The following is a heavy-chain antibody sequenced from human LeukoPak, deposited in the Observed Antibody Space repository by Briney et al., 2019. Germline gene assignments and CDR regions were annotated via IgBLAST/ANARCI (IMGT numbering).Heavy chain of an antibody. CDR3: ARALGYCSSTSCYNFDY. Sequence: VASVKVSCKASGYTFTGYYMHWVRQAPGQGLEWMGWINPNSGGTNYAQKFQGRVTMTRDTSISTAYMELSRLRSDDTAVYYCARALGYCSSTSCYNFDYWGQGTLVTVSS. J-gene: IGHJ4*02. CDR1: GYTFTGYY. D-gene: IGHD2-2*02. V-gene: IGHV1-2*02. CDR2: INPNSGGT.